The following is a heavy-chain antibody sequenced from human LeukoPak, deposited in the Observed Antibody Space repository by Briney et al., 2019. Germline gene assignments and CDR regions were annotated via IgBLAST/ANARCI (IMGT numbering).Heavy chain of an antibody. CDR2: IKEDGSDK. CDR3: ARDQRASPAAADY. Sequence: GGSLRLSCAASGFTFSSSWMTWVRQAPGKGLEWVANIKEDGSDKYYVDSVKGRFTISRDNARNSLYLQMNSLRAEDTAVYYCARDQRASPAAADYWGQGTLVTVS. J-gene: IGHJ4*02. D-gene: IGHD2-15*01. V-gene: IGHV3-7*01. CDR1: GFTFSSSW.